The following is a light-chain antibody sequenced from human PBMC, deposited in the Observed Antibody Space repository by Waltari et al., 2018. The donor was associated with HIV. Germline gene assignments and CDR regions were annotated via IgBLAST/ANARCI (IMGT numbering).Light chain of an antibody. CDR1: SSDVGSYYL. CDR3: CSYAGSSTFVV. Sequence: QSALTQPAPVSGSPGQSITISCTGTSSDVGSYYLVPWYQQHPGKAPKLMIYEVSKRPSGVSNRFSGSKSGNTASLTISGLQAEDEADYYCCSYAGSSTFVVFGGGTKLTVL. V-gene: IGLV2-23*02. J-gene: IGLJ2*01. CDR2: EVS.